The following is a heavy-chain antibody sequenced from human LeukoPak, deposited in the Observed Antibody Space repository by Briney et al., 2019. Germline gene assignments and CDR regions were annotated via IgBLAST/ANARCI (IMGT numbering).Heavy chain of an antibody. CDR1: GGSISSYY. Sequence: SETLSLTCTVSGGSISSYYWSSVRQPAGKGLEWIGRIYTSGSTNYNPSLKSRVTMSVDTSKNQFSLKLSSVTAADTAVYYCARDGGGSNYVDYYYYYMDVWGKGTTVTVSS. J-gene: IGHJ6*03. V-gene: IGHV4-4*07. CDR2: IYTSGST. D-gene: IGHD4-11*01. CDR3: ARDGGGSNYVDYYYYYMDV.